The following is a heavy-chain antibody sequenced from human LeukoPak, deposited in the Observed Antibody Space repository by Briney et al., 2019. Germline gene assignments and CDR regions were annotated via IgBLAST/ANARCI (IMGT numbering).Heavy chain of an antibody. D-gene: IGHD4-17*01. CDR3: AGAENDYGDYY. Sequence: GGSLRLSCAASGFTVSSNYMSWVRQAPGKGLEWVSVIYSGGSTYYADSVKGRFTISRDNSKNTLYLRMNSLRAEDTAVYYCAGAENDYGDYYWGQGTLVTVSS. J-gene: IGHJ4*02. CDR2: IYSGGST. V-gene: IGHV3-66*02. CDR1: GFTVSSNY.